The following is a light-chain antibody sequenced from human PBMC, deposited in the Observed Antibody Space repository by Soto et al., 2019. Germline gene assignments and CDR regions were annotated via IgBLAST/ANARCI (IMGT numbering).Light chain of an antibody. Sequence: ENLLTQSPGTLSLSPGEGATLSCRASQSVGSNYLAWYQQKPGQAPRLLIYGASSRATGIPDRFSGSGSGTDFTLTISRLEPEDFAMYYRQPYAYSPLTFGGGTNVEIK. J-gene: IGKJ4*01. CDR2: GAS. V-gene: IGKV3-20*01. CDR3: QPYAYSPLT. CDR1: QSVGSNY.